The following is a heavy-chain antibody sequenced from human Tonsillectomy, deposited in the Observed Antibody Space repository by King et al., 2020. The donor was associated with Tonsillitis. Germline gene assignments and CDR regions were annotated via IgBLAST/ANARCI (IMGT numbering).Heavy chain of an antibody. J-gene: IGHJ2*01. Sequence: VQLQQWGAGLLKPSETLSLTCAVYGGSFSGYYWSWIRQPPGKGLEWIGEINHSGSTNYNPSLKSRVTISVDTSKNQFSLKLSSVTAADTAVYYCAAGYSYDTWYFDLWGRGTLVTVSS. CDR3: AAGYSYDTWYFDL. V-gene: IGHV4-34*01. CDR1: GGSFSGYY. CDR2: INHSGST. D-gene: IGHD5-18*01.